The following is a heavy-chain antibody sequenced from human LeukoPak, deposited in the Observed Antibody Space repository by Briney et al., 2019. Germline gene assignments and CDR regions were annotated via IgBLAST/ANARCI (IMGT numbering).Heavy chain of an antibody. J-gene: IGHJ6*02. D-gene: IGHD3-10*01. Sequence: GGSLRLSCAASGFTFSSYAMHWVRQAPGKGLEWVAVISYDGSNKYYADSVKGRFTISRDNAKNSLYLQMNSLRAEDTAVYYCANGVHYYGMDVWGQGTTVTVSS. V-gene: IGHV3-30-3*01. CDR2: ISYDGSNK. CDR3: ANGVHYYGMDV. CDR1: GFTFSSYA.